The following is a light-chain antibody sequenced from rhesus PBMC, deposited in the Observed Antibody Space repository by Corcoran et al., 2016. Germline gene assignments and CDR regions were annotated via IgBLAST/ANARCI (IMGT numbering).Light chain of an antibody. CDR2: AAS. V-gene: IGKV1-94*01. CDR1: QGINKE. J-gene: IGKJ2*01. CDR3: LQDYTTPYS. Sequence: DIQMTQSPSSLSASVGDTVTITCRASQGINKELSWYQQKPGKVPTLLIYAASSLETGVSSRFSGSGSGTDFTLTINSLQPEDVATYYCLQDYTTPYSFGQGTKVEIK.